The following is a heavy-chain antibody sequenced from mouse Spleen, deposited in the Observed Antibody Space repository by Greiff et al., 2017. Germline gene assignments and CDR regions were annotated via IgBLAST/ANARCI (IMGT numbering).Heavy chain of an antibody. J-gene: IGHJ2*01. V-gene: IGHV5-9-1*01. CDR1: GFTLSSYA. D-gene: IGHD1-1*01. CDR2: ISSGGSYT. CDR3: ASELLRYYFDY. Sequence: EVKLMESGGGLVKPGGSLKLSCAASGFTLSSYAMSWVRQTPEKRLEWVATISSGGSYTYYPDSVKGRFTISRDNAKNTLYLQMSSLRSEDTAMYYCASELLRYYFDYWGQGTTLTVSS.